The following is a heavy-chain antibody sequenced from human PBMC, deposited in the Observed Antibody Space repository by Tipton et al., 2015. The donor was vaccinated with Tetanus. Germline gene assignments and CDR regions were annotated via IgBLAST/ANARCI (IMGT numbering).Heavy chain of an antibody. CDR2: VSSDGSKK. J-gene: IGHJ4*02. CDR3: AKDLAAYCGGDCFSFDY. CDR1: GFIFRSYG. V-gene: IGHV3-30*18. D-gene: IGHD2-21*02. Sequence: SLRLSCAASGFIFRSYGIHWVRQAPGKGLEWVAFVSSDGSKKYYADSVKGRITISRDNPKNTVSLQMNRLRPEDTAVYYCAKDLAAYCGGDCFSFDYWGQGTLVTVSS.